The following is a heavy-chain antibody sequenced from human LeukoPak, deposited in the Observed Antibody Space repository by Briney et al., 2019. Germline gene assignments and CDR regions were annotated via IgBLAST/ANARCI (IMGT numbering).Heavy chain of an antibody. V-gene: IGHV3-9*01. Sequence: GGSLRLSCAASGFTFDDYAMHWVRQAPGKGLEWVSGIIWNSGSIGYADSVKGRFTISRDNAKNSLYLQMNSLRVEDTAVYYCANHFACGRTRCPPFDSWGQGTLVTVSS. CDR1: GFTFDDYA. CDR3: ANHFACGRTRCPPFDS. J-gene: IGHJ4*02. CDR2: IIWNSGSI. D-gene: IGHD2-2*01.